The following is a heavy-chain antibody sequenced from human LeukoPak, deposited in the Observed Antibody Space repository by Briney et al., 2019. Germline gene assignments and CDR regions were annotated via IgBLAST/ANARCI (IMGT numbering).Heavy chain of an antibody. Sequence: ASVKVSCKTSAYSFTGYFFHWIRQAPGQGLEWMGWINANSGDTNYAQQFQGRLTMTRDRPISTVYMELSRLRTDDTAVYYCARDFSWGVDSWGQGTLVTVSS. CDR2: INANSGDT. D-gene: IGHD3-10*01. CDR1: AYSFTGYF. CDR3: ARDFSWGVDS. J-gene: IGHJ4*02. V-gene: IGHV1-2*02.